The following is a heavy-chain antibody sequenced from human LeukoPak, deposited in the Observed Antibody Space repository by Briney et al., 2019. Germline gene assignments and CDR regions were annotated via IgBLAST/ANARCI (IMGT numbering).Heavy chain of an antibody. CDR1: GFTFSSYG. CDR3: ARGYDILTGYLYYFDY. Sequence: GGSLRLSCAASGFTFSSYGMHWVRQAPGKGLEWVAVIWYDGSNKYYADSVKGRFTISRDNTKNTLYLQMNSLRAEDTAVYYCARGYDILTGYLYYFDYWGQGTLVTVSS. J-gene: IGHJ4*02. CDR2: IWYDGSNK. D-gene: IGHD3-9*01. V-gene: IGHV3-33*01.